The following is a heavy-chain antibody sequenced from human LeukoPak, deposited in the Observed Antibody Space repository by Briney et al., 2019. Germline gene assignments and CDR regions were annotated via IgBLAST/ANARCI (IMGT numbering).Heavy chain of an antibody. CDR3: ARDGGAGGYIYAFWDY. Sequence: GGSLRLSCAASGFTFSWSWMHWVRQAPGKGLVWVSRINSDGSITTYADSVKGRFTISRDNTKNTLYLQMNSLRVEDTAVYYCARDGGAGGYIYAFWDYWGQGTLVTVSS. V-gene: IGHV3-74*01. CDR2: INSDGSIT. CDR1: GFTFSWSW. J-gene: IGHJ4*02. D-gene: IGHD5-18*01.